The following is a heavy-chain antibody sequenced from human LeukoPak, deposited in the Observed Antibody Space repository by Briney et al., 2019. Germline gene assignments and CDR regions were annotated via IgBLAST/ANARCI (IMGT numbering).Heavy chain of an antibody. CDR2: INPNSGGT. V-gene: IGHV1-2*02. J-gene: IGHJ5*02. CDR1: GYTFTGYY. D-gene: IGHD2-2*01. Sequence: ASVEVSCKASGYTFTGYYMHWVRQAPGQGLEWMGWINPNSGGTNYAQKFQGRVTMTRDTSISTAYMELSRLRSDDTAVYYCARKLVPAARSNWFDPWGQGTLVTVSS. CDR3: ARKLVPAARSNWFDP.